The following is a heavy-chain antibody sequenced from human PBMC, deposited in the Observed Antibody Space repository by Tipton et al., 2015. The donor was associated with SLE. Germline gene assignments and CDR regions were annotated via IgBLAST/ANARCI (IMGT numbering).Heavy chain of an antibody. CDR1: GDSITSGGFY. V-gene: IGHV4-30-4*08. Sequence: TLSLTCTVSGDSITSGGFYWSWIRQRPGKGLEWIGYIYSTGTSSYNPSLQSRVTLSADTSKNQFSLRLGSVTAADTAMYYCASRFCSSFTCSGAFDYWGQGTLFTVSS. D-gene: IGHD2-15*01. J-gene: IGHJ4*02. CDR3: ASRFCSSFTCSGAFDY. CDR2: IYSTGTS.